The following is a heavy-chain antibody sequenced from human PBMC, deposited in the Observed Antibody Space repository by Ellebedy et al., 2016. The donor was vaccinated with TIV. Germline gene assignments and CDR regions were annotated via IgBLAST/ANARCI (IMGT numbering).Heavy chain of an antibody. D-gene: IGHD5-18*01. CDR3: AKDRTSGDGYWVFDN. CDR1: GFTFSSYA. CDR2: IVGSGS. V-gene: IGHV3-23*01. Sequence: GESLKISCAASGFTFSSYAMSWVRQAQGKGLEWVSGIVGSGSQKYADSVKGRFTISRDNSKRTVDLQMNSLRAEDTAIYFCAKDRTSGDGYWVFDNWGQGTLVSVSS. J-gene: IGHJ4*02.